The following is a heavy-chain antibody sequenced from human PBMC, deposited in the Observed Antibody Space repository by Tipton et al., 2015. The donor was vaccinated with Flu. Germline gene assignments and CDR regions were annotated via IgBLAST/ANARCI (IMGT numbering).Heavy chain of an antibody. V-gene: IGHV4-4*07. CDR3: ARDRGDNAEYFQH. J-gene: IGHJ1*01. Sequence: TLSLTCTVSGGSISKSYWSWLRQPAGKGLQWIGRISTSGSTNYNASLESRVTMSRDTSKNQFSLKLRSATAADTAVYYCARDRGDNAEYFQHWGQGTLVTVSS. D-gene: IGHD4-17*01. CDR1: GGSISKSY. CDR2: ISTSGST.